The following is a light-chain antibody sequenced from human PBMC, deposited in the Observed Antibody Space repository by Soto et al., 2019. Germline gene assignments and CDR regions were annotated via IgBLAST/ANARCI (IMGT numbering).Light chain of an antibody. CDR2: DVN. Sequence: QSVLTQPASVSGSPGQSITLSCTGGSSDIGGYDYVSWYQRHPGKAPKLIIYDVNNRPSGVSNRFSGSKSGNTASLTISGLQAEDEDDYYCTSYASGSSHVVFGGGTKLTVL. CDR3: TSYASGSSHVV. J-gene: IGLJ2*01. V-gene: IGLV2-14*01. CDR1: SSDIGGYDY.